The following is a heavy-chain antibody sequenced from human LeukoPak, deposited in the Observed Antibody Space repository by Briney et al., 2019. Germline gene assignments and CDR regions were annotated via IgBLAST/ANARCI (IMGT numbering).Heavy chain of an antibody. Sequence: SETLSLTCTVSGGSISSTSYYWGWIRQPPGKGLEWLGSIYYSGIIYYNPSLKSRVTISVDTSKNQSSLKLSSVTATDTAVYFCARVNGGSFYYLDVWGKGTTVTVSS. J-gene: IGHJ6*03. V-gene: IGHV4-39*01. CDR2: IYYSGII. CDR1: GGSISSTSYY. D-gene: IGHD1-26*01. CDR3: ARVNGGSFYYLDV.